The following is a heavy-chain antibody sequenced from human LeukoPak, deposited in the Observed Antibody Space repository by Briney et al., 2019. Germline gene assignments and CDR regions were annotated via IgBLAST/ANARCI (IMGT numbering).Heavy chain of an antibody. CDR3: ARYHDYGGIDY. Sequence: SETLSLTCTDSGGSISSYYWSWIRQPPGKGLEWIGYIYYSGSTNYNPSLKSRVTISVDTSKNQFSLKLSSVTAADTAVYYCARYHDYGGIDYWGQGTLVTVSS. D-gene: IGHD4-23*01. J-gene: IGHJ4*02. CDR2: IYYSGST. CDR1: GGSISSYY. V-gene: IGHV4-59*08.